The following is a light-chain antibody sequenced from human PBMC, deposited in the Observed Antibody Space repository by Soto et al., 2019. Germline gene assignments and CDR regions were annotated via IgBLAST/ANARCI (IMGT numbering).Light chain of an antibody. Sequence: QPVLTQSSSASASLGSSVKLTCTLSSGHSRSIIAWHQQQPGKAPRYLMKLEGSGSYNKGSAVPDRFSGSSSGADRYLTISNLQFEDEADYYCETWGTNTRVFGGGTKLTVL. V-gene: IGLV4-60*02. CDR1: SGHSRSI. J-gene: IGLJ3*02. CDR2: LEGSGSY. CDR3: ETWGTNTRV.